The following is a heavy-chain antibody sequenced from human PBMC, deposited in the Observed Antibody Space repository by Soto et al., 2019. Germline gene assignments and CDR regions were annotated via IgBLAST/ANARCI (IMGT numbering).Heavy chain of an antibody. D-gene: IGHD4-17*01. CDR2: ISPMFGTV. CDR1: GGTLSTYG. CDR3: AGGRGFLPLGL. V-gene: IGHV1-69*01. Sequence: QEQLVQSGAEVKEPGSSVKVSCKASGGTLSTYGINWVRQAPGQGLEWVGGISPMFGTVNNAQKFKGRVTITADEPTGTASMELSSLRSEDTAVYYCAGGRGFLPLGLWGEGTRVTVSS. J-gene: IGHJ4*02.